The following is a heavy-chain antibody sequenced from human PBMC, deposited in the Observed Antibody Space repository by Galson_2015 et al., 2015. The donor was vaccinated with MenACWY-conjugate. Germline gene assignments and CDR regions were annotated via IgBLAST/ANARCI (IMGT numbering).Heavy chain of an antibody. CDR2: ISGSGGST. Sequence: SLRLSCAASGFTFSSYAMSWVRQAPGKGLEWVSAISGSGGSTYYADSVKGRFTISRDNSKNTLYLQMNSLRAEDTAVYYCAKSIAVAGRLDYWGQGTLVTVSS. CDR3: AKSIAVAGRLDY. CDR1: GFTFSSYA. D-gene: IGHD6-19*01. J-gene: IGHJ4*02. V-gene: IGHV3-23*01.